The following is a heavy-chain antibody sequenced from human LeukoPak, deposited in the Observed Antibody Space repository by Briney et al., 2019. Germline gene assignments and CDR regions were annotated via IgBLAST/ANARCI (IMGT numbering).Heavy chain of an antibody. V-gene: IGHV3-30*02. D-gene: IGHD2-15*01. Sequence: GGSLRLSCAASGFTFGSYVVHSVRQAPGTGLEGGTVIHYDVTNKYYADSGKGRFTISRDNSKKTRYLQMLSLGAEDTAVFYCAKDILSYYAFDLWGQGTMVTVSS. CDR2: IHYDVTNK. CDR3: AKDILSYYAFDL. CDR1: GFTFGSYV. J-gene: IGHJ3*01.